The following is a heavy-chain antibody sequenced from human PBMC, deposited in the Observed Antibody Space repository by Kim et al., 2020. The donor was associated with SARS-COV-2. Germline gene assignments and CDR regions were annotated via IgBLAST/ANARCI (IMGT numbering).Heavy chain of an antibody. J-gene: IGHJ3*02. D-gene: IGHD3-22*01. CDR3: ARDAMIVVVNDAFDI. CDR2: IWYDGSNK. Sequence: GGSLRLSCAASGFTFSSYGMHWVRQAPGKGLEWVAVIWYDGSNKYYADSVKGRFTISRDNSKNTLYLQMNSLRAEDTAVYYCARDAMIVVVNDAFDIWGQGTMVTVSS. CDR1: GFTFSSYG. V-gene: IGHV3-33*01.